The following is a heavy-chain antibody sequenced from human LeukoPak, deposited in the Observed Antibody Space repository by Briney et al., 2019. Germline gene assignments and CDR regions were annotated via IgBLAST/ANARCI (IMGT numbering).Heavy chain of an antibody. CDR1: XGXXXXXXX. CDR3: ARGSTWSDY. D-gene: IGHD6-13*01. CDR2: IYHSXGT. V-gene: IGHV4-4*02. Sequence: PSGTLSLTCAVSXGXXXXXXXXTWXXXXXXXGLEWXXEIYHSXGTNYNPXLKSRVTISADKSRNQFSLKLYSVXAADTAVYYCARGSTWSDYWGQGTLVTVSS. J-gene: IGHJ4*02.